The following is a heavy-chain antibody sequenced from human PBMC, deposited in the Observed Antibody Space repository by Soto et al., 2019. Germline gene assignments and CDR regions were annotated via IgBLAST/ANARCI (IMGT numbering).Heavy chain of an antibody. CDR1: GFTFSRYG. CDR3: AKDRRRSYYYYYGMDV. CDR2: ISYDGSNK. V-gene: IGHV3-30*18. D-gene: IGHD1-26*01. J-gene: IGHJ6*02. Sequence: PGGSLRLSCAASGFTFSRYGMHWVRQAPGKGLEWVAVISYDGSNKYYAHSVKGRFTISRDNSKNTLYLQMNSLRAEDTAVYYCAKDRRRSYYYYYGMDVWGQGTTVTVSS.